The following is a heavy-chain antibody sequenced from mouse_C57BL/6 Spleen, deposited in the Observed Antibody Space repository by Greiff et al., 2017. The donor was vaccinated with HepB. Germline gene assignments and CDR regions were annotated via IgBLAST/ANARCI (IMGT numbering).Heavy chain of an antibody. CDR3: AKSHYDYDAGFAY. V-gene: IGHV2-5*01. CDR2: IWRGGST. Sequence: QVQLNESGPGLVQPSQSLSITCTVSGFSLTSYGVHWVRQSPGKGLEWLGVIWRGGSTDYNAAFMSRLSITKDNSKSQVFFKMNSLQADDTAIYYCAKSHYDYDAGFAYWGQGTLVTVSA. D-gene: IGHD2-4*01. J-gene: IGHJ3*01. CDR1: GFSLTSYG.